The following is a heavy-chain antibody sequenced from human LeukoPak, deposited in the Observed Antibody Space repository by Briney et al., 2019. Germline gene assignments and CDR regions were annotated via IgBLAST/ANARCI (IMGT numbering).Heavy chain of an antibody. CDR3: ARDLGGVGGFDY. CDR1: GGSISSYY. D-gene: IGHD3-10*01. V-gene: IGHV4-59*01. Sequence: LETLSLTCTVSGGSISSYYWSWIRQPPGKGLEWMGYIYYSGSTNYNPSLKSRVTISVDTSKNQFSLKLSSVTAADTAVYYCARDLGGVGGFDYWGQGTLVTVSS. J-gene: IGHJ4*02. CDR2: IYYSGST.